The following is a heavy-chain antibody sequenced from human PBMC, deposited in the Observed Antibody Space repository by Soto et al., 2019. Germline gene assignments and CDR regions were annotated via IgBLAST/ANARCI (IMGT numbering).Heavy chain of an antibody. Sequence: PSQTLSLTCAISGDSVSSNSAAWNWIRNSPSRGLEWLGRTYYRSKWYNDYAHSVKSRITINPDTSKNQFSLQLNSVTPEDTAVYYCARSRSQAYNRFDPWGQGTLVTVSS. CDR2: TYYRSKWYN. CDR3: ARSRSQAYNRFDP. CDR1: GDSVSSNSAA. J-gene: IGHJ5*02. V-gene: IGHV6-1*01.